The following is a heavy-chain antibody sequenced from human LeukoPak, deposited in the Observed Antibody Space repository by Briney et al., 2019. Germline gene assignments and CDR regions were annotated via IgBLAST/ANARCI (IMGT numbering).Heavy chain of an antibody. Sequence: TGTLSLTCAAYGWTFSGYLRRGIRQPPGKGLEGVGEINHSGSTNYNPSLKSRVTISVDTSKNQFSLKLSSVPAADTAVYYCARGRPIFGVVTHLDYWGQGTLVTVSS. CDR1: GWTFSGYL. CDR3: ARGRPIFGVVTHLDY. D-gene: IGHD3-3*01. J-gene: IGHJ4*02. CDR2: INHSGST. V-gene: IGHV4-34*01.